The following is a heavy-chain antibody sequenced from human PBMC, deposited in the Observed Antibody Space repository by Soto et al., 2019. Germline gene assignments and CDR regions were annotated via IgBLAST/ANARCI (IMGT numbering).Heavy chain of an antibody. J-gene: IGHJ4*02. CDR3: ARPRGYSYGFDY. D-gene: IGHD5-18*01. CDR1: GYTFTSYG. V-gene: IGHV1-18*01. CDR2: ISAYNGNT. Sequence: QVQLVQSGAEVKKPGASVKVSCKASGYTFTSYGISWVRQAPGQGLEWMGWISAYNGNTNYAQKLKGRVTVTTDPSTRTAYMELRSLRSEDTAVYYCARPRGYSYGFDYWGQGTLVTVSS.